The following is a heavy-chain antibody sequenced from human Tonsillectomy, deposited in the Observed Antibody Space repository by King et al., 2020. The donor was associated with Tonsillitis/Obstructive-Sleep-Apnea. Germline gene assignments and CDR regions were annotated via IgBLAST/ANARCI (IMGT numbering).Heavy chain of an antibody. J-gene: IGHJ4*02. V-gene: IGHV3-30*01. Sequence: VQLVESGGGVVQPGRSLRLSCAASGFTFSSYAMHWVRQAPGKGLEWVAVKSYDGSNKYYADSVKGRFTISRDNSKNTLYLQMNSLRAEDTAVYYCARGGDVLRFLEWLLIGDWGQGTLVTVSS. CDR2: KSYDGSNK. CDR3: ARGGDVLRFLEWLLIGD. D-gene: IGHD3-3*01. CDR1: GFTFSSYA.